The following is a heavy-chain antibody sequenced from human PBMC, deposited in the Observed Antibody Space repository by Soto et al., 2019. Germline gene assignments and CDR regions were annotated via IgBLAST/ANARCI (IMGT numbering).Heavy chain of an antibody. V-gene: IGHV3-64D*08. CDR2: IHKNGDST. J-gene: IGHJ6*02. CDR1: GLTFDDSS. CDR3: VRDLYGMDV. Sequence: GGSLRLSCSASGLTFDDSSMHWVRQAPGRELEYIAVIHKNGDSTYFADSVKGRFTTSRDNSKNIVYLQMSSLRADDTAVYYCVRDLYGMDVWGQGTTVTVSS.